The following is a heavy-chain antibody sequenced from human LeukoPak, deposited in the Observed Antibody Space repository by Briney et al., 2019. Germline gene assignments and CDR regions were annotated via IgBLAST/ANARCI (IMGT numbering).Heavy chain of an antibody. CDR2: ISGSGGST. CDR3: AQALLATVTDIDY. J-gene: IGHJ4*02. Sequence: GGSLRLSCGACGFTFSSYAMSWVRQAPGKGLEWVSVISGSGGSTYYADSVKGRFTISRDNSKNTLYLQMNSLRAEDTAVYYCAQALLATVTDIDYWGQGTLVTVSS. CDR1: GFTFSSYA. D-gene: IGHD4-17*01. V-gene: IGHV3-23*01.